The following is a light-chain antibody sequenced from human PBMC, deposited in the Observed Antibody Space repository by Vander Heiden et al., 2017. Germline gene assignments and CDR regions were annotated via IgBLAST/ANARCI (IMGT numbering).Light chain of an antibody. Sequence: QSALTQPASVSGSPGQSITISCTGTSSDVGSYNLVSWYQQHPGKAPKLTIYEVSKRPSGVSNRSSGSKSGNTASLTISGLQAEDEADYYCCSYAGSSTLFGGGTKLTVL. CDR1: SSDVGSYNL. J-gene: IGLJ2*01. CDR2: EVS. CDR3: CSYAGSSTL. V-gene: IGLV2-23*02.